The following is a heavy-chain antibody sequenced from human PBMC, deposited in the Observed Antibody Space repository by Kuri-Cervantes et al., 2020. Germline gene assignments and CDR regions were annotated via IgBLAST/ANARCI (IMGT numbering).Heavy chain of an antibody. J-gene: IGHJ5*02. CDR3: ARANGIATNKNWFDP. CDR1: GFTFSDYY. Sequence: GESLKISCAASGFTFSDYYMSWIRQAPGKGLEWVSYISSSGSTIYYADSVKGRFTISRDNAKNSLYLQMNSLRAEDTAVYYCARANGIATNKNWFDPWGQGTLVTVSS. V-gene: IGHV3-11*04. CDR2: ISSSGSTI. D-gene: IGHD6-13*01.